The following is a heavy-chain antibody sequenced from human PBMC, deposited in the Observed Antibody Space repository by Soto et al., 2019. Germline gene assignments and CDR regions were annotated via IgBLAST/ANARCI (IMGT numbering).Heavy chain of an antibody. Sequence: EVQLLESGGGLVQPGGSLRLSCAASGFSFSSYAMSWVRQAPGKGLEWVSAINYSGGSTYYADSVKGRFTISRDNSKKTLFLQRNSLRAEDTALYYCAIRGYCSSSSCPAGYYYMDFWGKGTTVTVSS. CDR3: AIRGYCSSSSCPAGYYYMDF. D-gene: IGHD2-2*01. V-gene: IGHV3-23*01. CDR2: INYSGGST. J-gene: IGHJ6*03. CDR1: GFSFSSYA.